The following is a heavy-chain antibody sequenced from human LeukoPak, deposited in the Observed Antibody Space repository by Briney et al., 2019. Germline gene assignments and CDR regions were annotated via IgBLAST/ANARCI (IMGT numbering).Heavy chain of an antibody. CDR2: IYWDDAK. V-gene: IGHV2-5*08. D-gene: IGHD5-18*01. CDR3: AHSSPDTIMAYDY. J-gene: IGHJ4*02. Sequence: TLSLTCTVSGGSISSYYWSWIRQPPGKALEWLGLIYWDDAKRYSPSLKSRLTVTKDSSKNQVVLRVTNMDPVDTATYYCAHSSPDTIMAYDYWGQGTLVTVSS. CDR1: GGSISSYYW.